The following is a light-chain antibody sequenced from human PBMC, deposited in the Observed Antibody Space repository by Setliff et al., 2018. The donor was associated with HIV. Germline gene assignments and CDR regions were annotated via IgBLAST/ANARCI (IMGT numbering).Light chain of an antibody. J-gene: IGLJ2*01. CDR3: ASWDDSLSVVA. Sequence: ALTQPPSASGTPGQTISISCSGGGSNIGSNYVYWYQQLPGTAPKLLIFSTNERPSGVPDRFSGSKSGTSASLAISGLRSEDEADYYCASWDDSLSVVAFGGGSK. CDR1: GSNIGSNY. V-gene: IGLV1-47*01. CDR2: STN.